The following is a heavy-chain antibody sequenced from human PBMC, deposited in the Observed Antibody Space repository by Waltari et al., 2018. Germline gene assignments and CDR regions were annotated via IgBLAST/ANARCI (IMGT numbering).Heavy chain of an antibody. CDR3: ARLSPPMWVRGVKGGYYFDY. Sequence: QLQLLESGPGLVKPSETLSLSCSVSGDSVITSNYSRGWIRQPPWKGLEWIGNIYFSGRSSYNPSLKSRVIISVDTSKNQFSVRLTSVTAADTALFYCARLSPPMWVRGVKGGYYFDYWGPGTLVTVSS. V-gene: IGHV4-39*07. CDR2: IYFSGRS. D-gene: IGHD3-10*01. CDR1: GDSVITSNYS. J-gene: IGHJ4*02.